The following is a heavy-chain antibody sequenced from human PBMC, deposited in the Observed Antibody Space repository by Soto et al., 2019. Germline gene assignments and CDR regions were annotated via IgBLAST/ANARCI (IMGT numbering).Heavy chain of an antibody. V-gene: IGHV1-18*04. Sequence: VAAVKVSCKASGYTFTNYGISWVRQAPGQGLEWMGWITGYNANTNYQQKLQGRVTMTTDTATSTAYMELRSLRFDDTAVYYCERDGEGCDTTSCNTYGMDVWGQGTTVTVYS. CDR1: GYTFTNYG. J-gene: IGHJ6*02. CDR2: ITGYNANT. D-gene: IGHD2-2*01. CDR3: ERDGEGCDTTSCNTYGMDV.